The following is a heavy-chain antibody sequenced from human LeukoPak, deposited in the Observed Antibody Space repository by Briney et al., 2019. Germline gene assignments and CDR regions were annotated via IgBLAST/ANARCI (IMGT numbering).Heavy chain of an antibody. CDR3: ASSLSGGTTFWFDP. CDR2: IHYGGST. J-gene: IGHJ5*02. CDR1: GVSISGSRYF. D-gene: IGHD1-7*01. V-gene: IGHV4-39*01. Sequence: PSETLSLTCTVSGVSISGSRYFWGWIRQPPGKGLEWIGSIHYGGSTYYNPPLKSRLTISVDTSKNQFSLHLTSVTAADTAVYYCASSLSGGTTFWFDPWGQGTLVTVSS.